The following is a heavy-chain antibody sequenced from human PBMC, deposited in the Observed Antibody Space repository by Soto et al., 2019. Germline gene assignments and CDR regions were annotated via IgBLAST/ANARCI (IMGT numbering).Heavy chain of an antibody. CDR3: ARERHRSSWLDFDY. CDR2: ISYDGSNK. J-gene: IGHJ4*02. Sequence: LRLSFASSGFTFSSYAIHCFLQSPGKGLEWLAVISYDGSNKYYSYSVKGRFTISRDNSNNTLYLQMNSLRAEDTAVYYCARERHRSSWLDFDYWGQGTLVTVSS. CDR1: GFTFSSYA. D-gene: IGHD6-13*01. V-gene: IGHV3-30-3*01.